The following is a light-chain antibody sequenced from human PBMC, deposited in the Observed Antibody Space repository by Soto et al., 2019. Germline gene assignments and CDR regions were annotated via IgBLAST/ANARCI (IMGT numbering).Light chain of an antibody. CDR3: QKYNSAPRT. CDR1: QGISNY. J-gene: IGKJ1*01. CDR2: ADS. V-gene: IGKV1-27*01. Sequence: DIQMTQSPSSLSASVGDRVTITCRASQGISNYLAWYQQKQGKVPKLLSYADSTLQSGVPSRFSGSGSGTDFTLTISSLQPEDVATYYCQKYNSAPRTFGQGTKVEIK.